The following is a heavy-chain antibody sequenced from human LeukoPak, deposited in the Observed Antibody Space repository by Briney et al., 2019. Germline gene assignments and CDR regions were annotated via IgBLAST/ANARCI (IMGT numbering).Heavy chain of an antibody. Sequence: PGGSLRLSCAASAFTFSSYGMHRVRQAPGKGLEWVALISYDGSDKDYAKSVKGRFTISRDNSKNTLYLQMNSLRAEDTAVYYCARGLLAGSFDPWGQGTLVTVSS. CDR1: AFTFSSYG. CDR2: ISYDGSDK. CDR3: ARGLLAGSFDP. J-gene: IGHJ5*02. V-gene: IGHV3-30*03. D-gene: IGHD2-15*01.